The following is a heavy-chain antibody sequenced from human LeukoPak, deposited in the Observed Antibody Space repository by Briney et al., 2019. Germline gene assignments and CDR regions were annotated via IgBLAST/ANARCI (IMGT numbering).Heavy chain of an antibody. J-gene: IGHJ3*02. V-gene: IGHV3-7*01. D-gene: IGHD5-24*01. Sequence: PGGSLRLSCAASGFTFSRYWMNWVRQAPGKGLEWVANINQDGSETYYEDSVKGRFTISRDNAKDSLNLQMNSLRAEDTAVYYCARGRRRDGYPPRSARFGAFDIWGQGTMVTVSS. CDR3: ARGRRRDGYPPRSARFGAFDI. CDR1: GFTFSRYW. CDR2: INQDGSET.